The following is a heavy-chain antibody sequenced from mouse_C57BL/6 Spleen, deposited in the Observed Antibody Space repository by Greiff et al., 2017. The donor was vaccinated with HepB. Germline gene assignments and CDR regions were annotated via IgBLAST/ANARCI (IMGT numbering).Heavy chain of an antibody. CDR3: ARLYSNYVGYAMDY. V-gene: IGHV5-12*01. CDR2: ISNGGGST. CDR1: GFTFSDYY. J-gene: IGHJ4*01. Sequence: EVKVEESGGGLVQPGGSLKLSCAASGFTFSDYYMYWVRQTPEKRLEWVAYISNGGGSTYYPDTVKGRFTISRDNAKNTLYLQMSRLKSEDTAMYYCARLYSNYVGYAMDYWGQGTSVTVSS. D-gene: IGHD2-5*01.